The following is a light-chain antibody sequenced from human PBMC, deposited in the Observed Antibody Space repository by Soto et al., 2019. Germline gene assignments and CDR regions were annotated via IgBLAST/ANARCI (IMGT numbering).Light chain of an antibody. V-gene: IGLV1-47*02. CDR3: QTYDTSLSAYV. CDR1: SSKIGSNY. J-gene: IGLJ1*01. Sequence: SVLTQPPSASGTPGQRVTISCSGSSSKIGSNYVYWYQQLPGTAPKFLISGNNDRPSGLPDRFSASKSGTSASLAITGLQAEDEADYYCQTYDTSLSAYVFGTGTKVTVL. CDR2: GNN.